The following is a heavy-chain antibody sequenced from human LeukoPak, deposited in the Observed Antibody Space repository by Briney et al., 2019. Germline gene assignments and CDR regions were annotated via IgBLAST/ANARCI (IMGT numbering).Heavy chain of an antibody. CDR3: AKGIQLWFGDAFDI. CDR2: ISYDGSNK. D-gene: IGHD5-18*01. J-gene: IGHJ3*02. V-gene: IGHV3-30*18. Sequence: PGGSLRLACAASGFTFSSYGMHWVRQAPGKGLEWVAVISYDGSNKYYADSVKGRFTISRDNAKNSLYLQMNSLRAEDMALYYCAKGIQLWFGDAFDIWGQGTMVTVSS. CDR1: GFTFSSYG.